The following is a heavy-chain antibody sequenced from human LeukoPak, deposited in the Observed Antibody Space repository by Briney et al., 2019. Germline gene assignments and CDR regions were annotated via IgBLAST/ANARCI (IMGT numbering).Heavy chain of an antibody. V-gene: IGHV3-64D*06. J-gene: IGHJ4*02. CDR1: GLTLSGYD. CDR3: AKVGFATYDY. Sequence: GGSLRLSCSASGLTLSGYDMHWVRQAPGKGLEYVSAITSNGGGTYYADSVKGRFTISRDNPKNTLSLQMSSLRADDTAVYYCAKVGFATYDYWGQGTLVTVSS. CDR2: ITSNGGGT. D-gene: IGHD3-3*01.